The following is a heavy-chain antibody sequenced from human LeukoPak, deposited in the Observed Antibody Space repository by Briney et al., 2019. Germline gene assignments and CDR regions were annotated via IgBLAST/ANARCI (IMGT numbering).Heavy chain of an antibody. CDR2: LYTSGST. Sequence: SQTLSLTCTVSGGSISRGSYYWSWIRQPAGKGLEWIGRLYTSGSTKYNPSLKSRVTISLDTSKTQFSLKLSSVTAADTAVYYCARASITYYYDGSALEWGQGTLVTVSS. J-gene: IGHJ4*02. V-gene: IGHV4-61*02. D-gene: IGHD3-22*01. CDR1: GGSISRGSYY. CDR3: ARASITYYYDGSALE.